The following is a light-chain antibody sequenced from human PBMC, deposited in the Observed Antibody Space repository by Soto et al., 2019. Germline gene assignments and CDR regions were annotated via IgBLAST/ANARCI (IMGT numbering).Light chain of an antibody. CDR1: SSDVGAYNY. Sequence: QSALTQPPSASGSPGQTVTLSCTGSSSDVGAYNYVSWYQHHPGKAPKLIIFEVTERPSGVPDRFSGSKSGSTASLTVSGLQAEDEADYYCSSYAGRNKLVFGGGTQLTVL. V-gene: IGLV2-8*01. CDR2: EVT. CDR3: SSYAGRNKLV. J-gene: IGLJ2*01.